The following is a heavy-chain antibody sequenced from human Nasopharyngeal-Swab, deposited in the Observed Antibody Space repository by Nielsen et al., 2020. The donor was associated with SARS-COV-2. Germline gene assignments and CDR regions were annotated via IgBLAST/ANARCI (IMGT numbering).Heavy chain of an antibody. CDR3: AKDTGHYYGSGLHDAFDI. CDR1: GFTFDDYA. CDR2: ISWNSGSI. Sequence: GGSLRLSCAASGFTFDDYAMHWVRQAPGKGLEWVSGISWNSGSIGYADSVKGRFTISRDNAKNSLYLQMNSLRAEGTALYYCAKDTGHYYGSGLHDAFDIWGQGTMVTVSS. J-gene: IGHJ3*02. V-gene: IGHV3-9*01. D-gene: IGHD3-10*01.